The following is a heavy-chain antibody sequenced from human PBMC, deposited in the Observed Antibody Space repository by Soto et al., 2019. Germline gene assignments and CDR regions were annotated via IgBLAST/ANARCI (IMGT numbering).Heavy chain of an antibody. CDR3: ARGGSGSQTVGY. CDR2: IYSHGGT. D-gene: IGHD1-26*01. CDR1: GFTVSNNY. Sequence: EVQLVESGGGLVQPGGSLRLSCAASGFTVSNNYMTWVRQAPGKGLEWVSLIYSHGGTDYADSVKGRFTISRDNSNNMVYLQMNSLRVEDTAVYYCARGGSGSQTVGYWGQGARVTVSS. J-gene: IGHJ4*02. V-gene: IGHV3-66*01.